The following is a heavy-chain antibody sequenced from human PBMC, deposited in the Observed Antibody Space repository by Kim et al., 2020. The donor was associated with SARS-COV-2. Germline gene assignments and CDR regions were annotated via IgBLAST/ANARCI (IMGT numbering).Heavy chain of an antibody. CDR2: INHSGST. V-gene: IGHV4-34*01. CDR3: ARSGPHRLGTEDY. Sequence: SETLSLTCAVYGGSFSGYYWSWIRQPPGKGLEWIGEINHSGSTNYNPSLKSRVTISVDTSKNQFSLKLSSGTAADTAVYYCARSGPHRLGTEDYWGQGTLVTVSS. D-gene: IGHD2-21*02. J-gene: IGHJ4*02. CDR1: GGSFSGYY.